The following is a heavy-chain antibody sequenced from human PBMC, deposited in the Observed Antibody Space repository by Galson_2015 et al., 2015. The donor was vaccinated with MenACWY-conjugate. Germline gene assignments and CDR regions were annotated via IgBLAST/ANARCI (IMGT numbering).Heavy chain of an antibody. CDR1: GYTLTSYG. CDR3: ARDDRGSGGTTVVTPGLVDL. Sequence: SVKVSCKASGYTLTSYGISWVRQAPGQGLEWMGWISAYNGNTNYAQKLQGRVTMTTDTSTSTAYMELRSLRSDDTAVYYCARDDRGSGGTTVVTPGLVDLWGRGTLVTVSS. J-gene: IGHJ2*01. CDR2: ISAYNGNT. D-gene: IGHD4-23*01. V-gene: IGHV1-18*01.